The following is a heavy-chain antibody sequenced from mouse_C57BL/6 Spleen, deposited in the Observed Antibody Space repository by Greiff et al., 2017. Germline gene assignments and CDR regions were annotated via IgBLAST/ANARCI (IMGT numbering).Heavy chain of an antibody. CDR3: ARDYDGSSVYYFDG. Sequence: EVQLQQSGPELVKPGASVKISCKASGYSFTGYYMHWVKQSSEKSLEWIGEINPSSGGTSYTQKFKGKATFTVDTASSTAYMQLKSLTSEDAAVYYCARDYDGSSVYYFDGWGQGTTLTVAS. CDR2: INPSSGGT. V-gene: IGHV1-43*01. J-gene: IGHJ2*01. D-gene: IGHD1-1*01. CDR1: GYSFTGYY.